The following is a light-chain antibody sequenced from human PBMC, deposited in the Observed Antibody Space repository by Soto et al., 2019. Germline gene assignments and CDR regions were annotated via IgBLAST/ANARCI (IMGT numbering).Light chain of an antibody. CDR2: AAS. V-gene: IGKV1-39*01. CDR3: RQSYSTPLS. CDR1: QTISSY. J-gene: IGKJ4*01. Sequence: DIPMTQSPSSLSASVGDRVTITCRASQTISSYLNWYQQNPGKAPKLLIYAASSLQSGVTSRFSGSGSGTDFTLTISSLQPEDFATYYCRQSYSTPLSVGGGTKVEIQ.